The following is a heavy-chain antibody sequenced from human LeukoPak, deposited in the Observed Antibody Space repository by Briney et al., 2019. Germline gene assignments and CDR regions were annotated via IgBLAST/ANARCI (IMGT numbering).Heavy chain of an antibody. CDR1: GYTFTRYY. CDR2: INPNSGGT. J-gene: IGHJ4*02. V-gene: IGHV1-2*02. Sequence: ASVKVSCKASGYTFTRYYMHWVRQAPGQGLEWMGWINPNSGGTNYAQKFQGRVTMTRDTSISTAYMELSRLRSDDTAVYYCALGRSSGWYYFDYWGQGTLVTVSS. D-gene: IGHD6-19*01. CDR3: ALGRSSGWYYFDY.